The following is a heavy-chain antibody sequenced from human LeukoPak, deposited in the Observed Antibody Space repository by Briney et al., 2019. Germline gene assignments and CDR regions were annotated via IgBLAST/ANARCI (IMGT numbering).Heavy chain of an antibody. J-gene: IGHJ4*02. CDR1: GFTFSSYA. CDR3: ARDTAYSSSWLPDD. Sequence: GSLRLSCAASGFTFSSYAMHWVRQAPGKGLEWVAVISYDGSNKYYADSVKGRFTISRDNSKNTLYLQMNSLRAEDTAVYYCARDTAYSSSWLPDDWGQGTLVTVSS. CDR2: ISYDGSNK. D-gene: IGHD6-13*01. V-gene: IGHV3-30-3*01.